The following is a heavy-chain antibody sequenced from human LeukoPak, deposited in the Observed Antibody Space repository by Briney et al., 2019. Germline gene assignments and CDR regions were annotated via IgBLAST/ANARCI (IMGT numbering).Heavy chain of an antibody. CDR2: IIPIFGTA. D-gene: IGHD3-22*01. CDR1: GGTFSSYA. J-gene: IGHJ4*02. V-gene: IGHV1-69*13. CDR3: ARVRYYYDSSGYYHFDY. Sequence: SVKVSCKASGGTFSSYAISWVRQAPGQGLEWMGGIIPIFGTANYAQKFQGRVTITADESTSTAYMELSSLRSEDTAVYYCARVRYYYDSSGYYHFDYWGQGTLVTVSS.